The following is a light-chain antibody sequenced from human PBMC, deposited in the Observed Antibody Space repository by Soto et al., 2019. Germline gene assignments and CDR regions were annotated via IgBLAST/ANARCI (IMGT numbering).Light chain of an antibody. Sequence: VVLTQSPGTLSFSAGERATLSCRASQSVSSSYLAWYQQTPGQAPRLLIYGASSRATGIPDRFSGSGSGTDFTLTITRLDPEDSAVYYCQQYGSSPITFGQGTRLEIK. V-gene: IGKV3-20*01. CDR2: GAS. CDR1: QSVSSSY. CDR3: QQYGSSPIT. J-gene: IGKJ5*01.